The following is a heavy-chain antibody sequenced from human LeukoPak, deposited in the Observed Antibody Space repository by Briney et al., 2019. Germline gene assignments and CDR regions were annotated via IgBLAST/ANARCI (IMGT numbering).Heavy chain of an antibody. V-gene: IGHV3-23*01. CDR2: ISGTGGST. CDR3: AKGGPTGSNYFDF. D-gene: IGHD1-26*01. CDR1: GFTFSNYA. J-gene: IGHJ4*02. Sequence: GGSLRLSCAASGFTFSNYAMSWVRQAPGKGLEWVSRISGTGGSTYYADSVKGRFTISRDNSKTTLYLQMNSLRADDTAVYYCAKGGPTGSNYFDFWGQGTLVTVSS.